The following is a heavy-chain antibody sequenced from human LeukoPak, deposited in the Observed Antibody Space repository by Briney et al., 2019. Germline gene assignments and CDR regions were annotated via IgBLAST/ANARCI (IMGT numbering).Heavy chain of an antibody. CDR3: ARDSGYGSSFDY. J-gene: IGHJ4*02. CDR2: INSDGSST. D-gene: IGHD5-12*01. V-gene: IGHV3-74*01. Sequence: GGSLRLSCAASGFTFSSYSMNWVRQAPGKGLVWVSRINSDGSSTSYADSVKGRFTISRDNAKNTLYLQMNSLRAEDTAVYYCARDSGYGSSFDYWGQGTLVTVSS. CDR1: GFTFSSYS.